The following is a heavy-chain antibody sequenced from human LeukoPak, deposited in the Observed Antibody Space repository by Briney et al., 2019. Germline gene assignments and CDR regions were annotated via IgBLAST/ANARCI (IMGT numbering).Heavy chain of an antibody. CDR1: GFTFSSYA. CDR3: AREGNSPGGSDYFDY. J-gene: IGHJ4*02. Sequence: GGSLRLSCAASGFTFSSYAMHWVRQAPGKGLEWVAVISYDGSNKYYADSVKGRFTISRDNSKNTLYLQMNSLRAEDTAVYYCAREGNSPGGSDYFDYWGQGTLVTVSS. CDR2: ISYDGSNK. D-gene: IGHD1-26*01. V-gene: IGHV3-30-3*01.